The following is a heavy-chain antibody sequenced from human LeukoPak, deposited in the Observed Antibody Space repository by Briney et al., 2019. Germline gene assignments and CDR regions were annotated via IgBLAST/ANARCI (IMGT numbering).Heavy chain of an antibody. CDR2: IIPIFGTA. D-gene: IGHD3-10*01. CDR1: GGTFSSYA. J-gene: IGHJ4*02. Sequence: GASVKVSCKASGGTFSSYAINWVRQAPGQGLEWMGGIIPIFGTANYAQKFQGRVTITTDESTSTAYMELSSLRSEDTAVYYCATENSGSYRYWGQGTLVTVSS. CDR3: ATENSGSYRY. V-gene: IGHV1-69*05.